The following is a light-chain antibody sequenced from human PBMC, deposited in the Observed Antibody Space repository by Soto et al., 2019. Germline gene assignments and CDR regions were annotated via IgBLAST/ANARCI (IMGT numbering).Light chain of an antibody. Sequence: IVLTQSPGTLSLTPGERATLSCRASQRVSSNFLAWYQQKPGQAPRLLIYHAFSRPTGIPDRFSGSGSGTDFTLTISRLEPEDFAVYYCQQYVSSQTTFGQGTKVEI. CDR2: HAF. J-gene: IGKJ1*01. V-gene: IGKV3-20*01. CDR1: QRVSSNF. CDR3: QQYVSSQTT.